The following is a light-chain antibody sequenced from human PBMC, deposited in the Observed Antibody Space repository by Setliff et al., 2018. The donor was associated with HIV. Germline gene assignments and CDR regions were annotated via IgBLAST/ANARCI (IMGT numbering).Light chain of an antibody. V-gene: IGLV6-57*01. J-gene: IGLJ3*02. Sequence: NFMLTQPHSVSESPGKTVTISCTRSSGRIAGNHVQWYQHRPGSSPTTVIRADKERPPGVPDRFSGSIDKSTNSASLTISGLQTEDEADYYCQSYDGSTWIFGGGTQLTVL. CDR2: ADK. CDR1: SGRIAGNH. CDR3: QSYDGSTWI.